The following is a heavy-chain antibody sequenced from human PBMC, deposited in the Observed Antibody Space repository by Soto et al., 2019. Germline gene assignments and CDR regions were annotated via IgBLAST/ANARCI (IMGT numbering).Heavy chain of an antibody. D-gene: IGHD1-26*01. CDR3: ARERGGYNRGDFEF. CDR2: IIPDFGTG. CDR1: GGTFNSYA. Sequence: SVKVSCKASGGTFNSYAISWVRQAPGQGLEWMGGIIPDFGTGNSAQKFRGRVSIIADASTTTVYMRLSGLTLEDTAVYYCARERGGYNRGDFEFWGQGTQVTVSS. V-gene: IGHV1-69*13. J-gene: IGHJ4*02.